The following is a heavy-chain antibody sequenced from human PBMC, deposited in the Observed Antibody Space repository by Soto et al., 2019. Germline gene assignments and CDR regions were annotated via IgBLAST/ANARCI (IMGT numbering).Heavy chain of an antibody. CDR1: GVSFNNNG. CDR2: VSPPFRTA. CDR3: ARVLYYGSGSYAPYGMDV. Sequence: QVQLVQSGAEVKKPGSSVKVSCKTSGVSFNNNGIGWVRQAPGHGLEWMGGVSPPFRTANYARKFQGRISITADASTGTVNMELSSLTSEATPQDSCARVLYYGSGSYAPYGMDVWGQGTTVTVSS. J-gene: IGHJ6*02. V-gene: IGHV1-69*01. D-gene: IGHD3-10*01.